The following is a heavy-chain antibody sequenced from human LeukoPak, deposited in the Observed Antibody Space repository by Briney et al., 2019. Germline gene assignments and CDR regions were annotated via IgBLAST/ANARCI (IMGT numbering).Heavy chain of an antibody. Sequence: SVKVSCKASGGTFSSYAISWVRQAPGQGLEWMGGIIPIFGTANYAQKFQGRVTITTDESTSTAYMELSSLRSEDTAVYYCARGGMYYYYMDVWGKGTAVTVSS. CDR2: IIPIFGTA. V-gene: IGHV1-69*05. J-gene: IGHJ6*03. D-gene: IGHD5-12*01. CDR1: GGTFSSYA. CDR3: ARGGMYYYYMDV.